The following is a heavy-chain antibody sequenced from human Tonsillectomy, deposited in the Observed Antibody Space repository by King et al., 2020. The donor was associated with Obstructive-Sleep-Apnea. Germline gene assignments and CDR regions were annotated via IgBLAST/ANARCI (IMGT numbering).Heavy chain of an antibody. CDR3: AHATVDTSMNL. CDR2: IYLDDVE. Sequence: ITLKESGPTLVRPTQTLTLTCTFSGFSLSTSGVGVGWIRQPPGKALECLALIYLDDVERYSPSLKNRLTITKDTSKNQVVLTMTKMDPVDTATYFCAHATVDTSMNLWGQGTLVTVSS. D-gene: IGHD5-18*01. V-gene: IGHV2-5*02. CDR1: GFSLSTSGVG. J-gene: IGHJ4*02.